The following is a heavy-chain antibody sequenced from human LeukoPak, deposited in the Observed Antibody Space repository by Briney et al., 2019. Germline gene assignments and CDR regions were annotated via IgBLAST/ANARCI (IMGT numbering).Heavy chain of an antibody. CDR2: IYSDIST. D-gene: IGHD2-21*02. V-gene: IGHV3-66*01. J-gene: IGHJ5*02. CDR3: ARGVTAVPA. CDR1: GFPVSSNY. Sequence: GSLRLSCAASGFPVSSNYMGWVRQAPGKGLEWVSFIYSDISTYYADSVKGRFTISRDDSKNTLFLQMNSLRAEDTAVYYCARGVTAVPAWGQGTLVTVSS.